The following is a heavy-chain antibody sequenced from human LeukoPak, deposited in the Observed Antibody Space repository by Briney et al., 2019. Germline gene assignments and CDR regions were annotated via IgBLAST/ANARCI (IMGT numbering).Heavy chain of an antibody. CDR2: IYYSGST. Sequence: SETLSLTCTVSGGSISSYYWSWIRQPPGKGLEWIGYIYYSGSTNYNPSLKSRVTISVDTSKNQFSLKLSSVTAAGTAVYYCARANSSSWYSSRATQYYFDYWGQGTLVTVSS. CDR1: GGSISSYY. CDR3: ARANSSSWYSSRATQYYFDY. V-gene: IGHV4-59*01. J-gene: IGHJ4*02. D-gene: IGHD6-13*01.